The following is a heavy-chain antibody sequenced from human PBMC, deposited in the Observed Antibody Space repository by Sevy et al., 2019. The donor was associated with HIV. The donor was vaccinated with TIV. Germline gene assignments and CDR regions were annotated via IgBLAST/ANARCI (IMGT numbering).Heavy chain of an antibody. Sequence: GGSLRLSCAASGFTFSSYRMTWVRQAPGKGLEWVSCISSNSAYINYADSVKGRSTISRDNAKNLLYLQMDSLGAEDTAVYYCARAVLEISTWRSDYWGQGTQVTVSS. CDR2: ISSNSAYI. D-gene: IGHD1-1*01. CDR1: GFTFSSYR. CDR3: ARAVLEISTWRSDY. V-gene: IGHV3-21*01. J-gene: IGHJ4*02.